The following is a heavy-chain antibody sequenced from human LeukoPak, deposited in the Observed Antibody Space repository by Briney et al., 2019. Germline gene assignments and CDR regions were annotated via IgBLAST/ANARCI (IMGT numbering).Heavy chain of an antibody. Sequence: SETLSLTCTVSGGSISSSSYYWSWIRQPPGKGLEWIGYIYYSGSTNYNPSLKSRVTISVDTSKNQFSLKLRSVTAADTAVYYCARLNYFDSSGYYYDEYWGQGTLVTVSS. CDR2: IYYSGST. V-gene: IGHV4-61*01. CDR1: GGSISSSSYY. CDR3: ARLNYFDSSGYYYDEY. D-gene: IGHD3-22*01. J-gene: IGHJ4*02.